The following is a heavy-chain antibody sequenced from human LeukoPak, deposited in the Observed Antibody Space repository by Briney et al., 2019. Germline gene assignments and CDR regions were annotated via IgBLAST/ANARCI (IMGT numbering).Heavy chain of an antibody. CDR1: RFTFSSYA. CDR3: AKELAARIPYFDY. Sequence: GGSLRLSCAASRFTFSSYAMHWVRQAPGKGLEWVAFIQYDGSNKYYADSVKGRFTISRDNSKNTLYLQMNSLRAEDTAVYYCAKELAARIPYFDYWGQGTLVTVSS. D-gene: IGHD6-6*01. V-gene: IGHV3-30*02. CDR2: IQYDGSNK. J-gene: IGHJ4*02.